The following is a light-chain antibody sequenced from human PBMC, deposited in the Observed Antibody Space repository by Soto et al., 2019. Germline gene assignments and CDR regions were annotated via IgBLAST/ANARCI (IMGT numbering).Light chain of an antibody. V-gene: IGKV1-5*03. J-gene: IGKJ1*01. CDR1: QSISSR. CDR2: RAS. CDR3: QHYNSYPLT. Sequence: DIQMTQSPSTLSASVGDRVTITCRASQSISSRLAWCQQKPGKAPKVLIYRASNLESGVPPRFSGSGSGTEFTLTISSLQPDDFATYYCQHYNSYPLTFGQGTKVDIK.